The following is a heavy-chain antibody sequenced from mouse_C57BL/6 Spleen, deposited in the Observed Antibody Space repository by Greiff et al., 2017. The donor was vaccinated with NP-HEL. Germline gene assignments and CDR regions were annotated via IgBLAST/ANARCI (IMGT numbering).Heavy chain of an antibody. CDR1: GYSITSGYY. J-gene: IGHJ1*03. D-gene: IGHD2-3*01. V-gene: IGHV3-6*01. CDR2: ISYDGSN. CDR3: ARGGYYVGYFDV. Sequence: EVKLQESGPGLVKPSQSLSLTCSVTGYSITSGYYWNWIRQFPGNQLEWMGYISYDGSNNYNPSLKNRISITRDTSKNQFFLKLNSVTTEDTATYYCARGGYYVGYFDVWGTGTTVTVSS.